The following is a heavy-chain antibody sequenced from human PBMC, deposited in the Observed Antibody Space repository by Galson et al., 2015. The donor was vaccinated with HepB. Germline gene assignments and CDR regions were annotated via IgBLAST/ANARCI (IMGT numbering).Heavy chain of an antibody. CDR2: IKQDGSEK. J-gene: IGHJ3*02. V-gene: IGHV3-7*03. Sequence: SLRLSCAVSGFTFSSYWMSWVRQAPGKGLEWVANIKQDGSEKYYVDSVKGRFTISRDSAKNSLYLQMNSLRAEDTAVYYCARQHYCTMVRGVCAFDIWGQGTMVTVSS. CDR1: GFTFSSYW. CDR3: ARQHYCTMVRGVCAFDI. D-gene: IGHD3-10*01.